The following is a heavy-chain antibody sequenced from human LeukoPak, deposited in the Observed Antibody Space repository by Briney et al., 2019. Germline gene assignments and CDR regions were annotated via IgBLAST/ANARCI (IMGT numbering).Heavy chain of an antibody. CDR2: IFYSGNT. CDR1: GDSISNHY. CDR3: ARDRGEGIVGTFDY. J-gene: IGHJ4*02. V-gene: IGHV4-59*11. Sequence: SETLSLTCTVSGDSISNHYWSWIRQPPGKGLVWIGYIFYSGNTHYNPSLKSRVTMSVDTSKNQFSLRLSSVTPADTAVYYCARDRGEGIVGTFDYWGQGTLVTVSS. D-gene: IGHD1-26*01.